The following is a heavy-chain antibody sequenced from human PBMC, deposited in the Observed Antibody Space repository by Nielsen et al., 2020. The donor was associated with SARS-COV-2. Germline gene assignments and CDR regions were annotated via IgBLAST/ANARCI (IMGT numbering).Heavy chain of an antibody. CDR1: TMSNYW. CDR3: ASGLGEY. V-gene: IGHV3-7*03. J-gene: IGHJ4*02. Sequence: GESLKISCVGSTMSNYWMSWVRQAPGKGLQWVANIKQDGSEKHYAESVKGRFTISRDNTENSVYLQMNSLRAEDTAVYYCASGLGEYWGQGTLVTVSS. CDR2: IKQDGSEK. D-gene: IGHD3-16*01.